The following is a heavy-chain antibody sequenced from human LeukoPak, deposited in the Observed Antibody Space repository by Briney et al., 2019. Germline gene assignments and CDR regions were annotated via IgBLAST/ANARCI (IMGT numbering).Heavy chain of an antibody. CDR3: EIYTGYDSF. Sequence: ASVKHSCKASGYTFTSYDINWVREATGQGLEWMGWMSPDSGYTGYAQTFQGRVTLTRNTSVSTAFMELSSLRSEDTAVYYCEIYTGYDSFWGQGTLVTVSS. CDR1: GYTFTSYD. D-gene: IGHD5-12*01. CDR2: MSPDSGYT. V-gene: IGHV1-8*01. J-gene: IGHJ4*02.